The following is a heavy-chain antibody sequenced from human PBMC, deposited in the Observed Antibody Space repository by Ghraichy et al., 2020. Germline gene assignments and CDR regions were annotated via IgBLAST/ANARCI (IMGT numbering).Heavy chain of an antibody. CDR2: ISYDGSNK. CDR3: ARDSGSYYNRYYFDY. CDR1: GFTFSSYA. V-gene: IGHV3-30-3*01. D-gene: IGHD3-10*01. Sequence: GGSLRLSCAASGFTFSSYAMHWVRQAPGKGLEWVAVISYDGSNKYYADSVKGRFTISRDNSKNTLYLQMNSLRAEDTAVYYCARDSGSYYNRYYFDYWGQGTLVTVSS. J-gene: IGHJ4*02.